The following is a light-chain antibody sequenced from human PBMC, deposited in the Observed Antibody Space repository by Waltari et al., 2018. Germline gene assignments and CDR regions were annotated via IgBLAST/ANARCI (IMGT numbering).Light chain of an antibody. J-gene: IGLJ3*02. CDR1: SGHSSNI. CDR2: VNSDGSH. Sequence: QLVVTQSPSASASLGASVKLTCTLSSGHSSNIIAWRQPQPEKGPRYLMKVNSDGSHSRGDEIPDRFSGSSSGAERHLAISSLQAEDEADYYCQPGGHGTWVFGGGTKLTVL. V-gene: IGLV4-69*01. CDR3: QPGGHGTWV.